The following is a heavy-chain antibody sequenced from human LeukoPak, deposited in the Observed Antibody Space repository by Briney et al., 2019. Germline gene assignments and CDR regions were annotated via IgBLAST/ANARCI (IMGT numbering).Heavy chain of an antibody. CDR1: GFTFSSYW. V-gene: IGHV3-7*01. CDR3: ARVNVHGDFDI. Sequence: GGSLRLSCAASGFTFSSYWMTWVRQAPGKGLEWVACMKEDGSEKYYEDSVKGRFTISRDNAKNSVSLQMTSLRAEDTALYYCARVNVHGDFDIWGQGTMVTVSS. J-gene: IGHJ3*02. D-gene: IGHD4-17*01. CDR2: MKEDGSEK.